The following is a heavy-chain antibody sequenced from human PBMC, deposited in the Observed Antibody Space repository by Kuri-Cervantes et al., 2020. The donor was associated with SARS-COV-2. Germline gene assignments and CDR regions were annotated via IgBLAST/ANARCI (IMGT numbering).Heavy chain of an antibody. Sequence: ESLKISCAVYGGSFSGYYWSWIRQPPGKGLEWIGEINHSGSTNYNPSLKSRVTISVDTSKNQFSLKLNSVTAADTAMYYCARATSLVPTFDIRGQGTTVTVSS. D-gene: IGHD6-6*01. CDR3: ARATSLVPTFDI. J-gene: IGHJ3*02. V-gene: IGHV4-34*01. CDR2: INHSGST. CDR1: GGSFSGYY.